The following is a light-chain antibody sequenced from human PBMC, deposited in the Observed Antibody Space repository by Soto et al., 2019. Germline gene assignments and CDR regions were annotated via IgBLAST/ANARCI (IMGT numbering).Light chain of an antibody. CDR1: STDVGAYNY. J-gene: IGLJ2*01. V-gene: IGLV2-8*01. CDR2: AVS. Sequence: QSALTQPPSASGSPGQSVTISCTGTSTDVGAYNYVSWYQQHPGKALKLMIYAVSKRPSGVPDRFSGSKSGNTASLTVSGLQAVDEADYYCSSYVGNNNLVFGGGTKLTVL. CDR3: SSYVGNNNLV.